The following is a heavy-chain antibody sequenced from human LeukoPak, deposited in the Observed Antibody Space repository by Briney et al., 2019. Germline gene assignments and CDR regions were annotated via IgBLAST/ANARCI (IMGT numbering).Heavy chain of an antibody. CDR2: IYYSGST. D-gene: IGHD3-10*01. CDR3: ARVCFTGSGSYWRNWFDP. J-gene: IGHJ5*02. CDR1: GGSISSGDYY. V-gene: IGHV4-30-4*08. Sequence: PSQTLSLTCTVSGGSISSGDYYWSWIRQPPGKGLKWIGYIYYSGSTYYNPSLKSRVTIPVDTSKNQFSLKLSSVTAADTAVYYCARVCFTGSGSYWRNWFDPWGQGTLVTVSS.